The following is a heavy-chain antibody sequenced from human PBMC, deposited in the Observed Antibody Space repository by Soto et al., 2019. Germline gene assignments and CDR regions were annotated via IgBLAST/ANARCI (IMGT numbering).Heavy chain of an antibody. J-gene: IGHJ4*02. Sequence: EVQLLESGGDLVQPGGSLRLSCAASGFTFSSYAMSWVRQAPGKGLEWVSAISGGGAGTYYADSVKGRFSISRDNSENTLYLQMNSLRAEDTAVYYCAKANTPTYYYDSSGFYGSDCWGQGTLVTVSS. CDR3: AKANTPTYYYDSSGFYGSDC. V-gene: IGHV3-23*01. CDR1: GFTFSSYA. CDR2: ISGGGAGT. D-gene: IGHD3-22*01.